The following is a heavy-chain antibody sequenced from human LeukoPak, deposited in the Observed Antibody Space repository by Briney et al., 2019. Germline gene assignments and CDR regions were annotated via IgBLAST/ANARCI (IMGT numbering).Heavy chain of an antibody. CDR3: RRDLGIYGLYVYYYFNMYV. D-gene: IGHD2/OR15-2a*01. CDR2: IHSCGSP. CDR1: GLTVSSKY. J-gene: IGHJ6*03. Sequence: GSLTLSCAASGLTVSSKYMRCVRQPPGEGLEWVAAIHSCGSPYYAESVKGRFTISRDNSKNTPYFHKKSRRLEDTARFFVRRDLGIYGLYVYYYFNMYVWGEGAPVTISS. V-gene: IGHV3-53*01.